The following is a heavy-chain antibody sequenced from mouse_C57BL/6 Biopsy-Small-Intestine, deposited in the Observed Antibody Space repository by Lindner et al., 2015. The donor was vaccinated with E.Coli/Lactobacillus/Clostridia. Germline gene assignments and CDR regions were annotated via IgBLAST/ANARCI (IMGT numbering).Heavy chain of an antibody. CDR3: ARGERGDFDY. CDR1: GYAFSSYW. V-gene: IGHV1-80*01. Sequence: VQLQESGAELVKSGASVKISCKASGYAFSSYWMNWVKQRPGKGLEWIGQIYPGDGDTNYNGKFKGKATLTADKSSSTTYMQLNSLTSEDSAVYFCARGERGDFDYWGQGTTLTVSS. J-gene: IGHJ2*01. CDR2: IYPGDGDT.